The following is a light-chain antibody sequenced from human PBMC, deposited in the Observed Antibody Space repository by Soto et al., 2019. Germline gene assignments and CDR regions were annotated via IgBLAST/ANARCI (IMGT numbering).Light chain of an antibody. V-gene: IGKV1-17*01. CDR1: QGIRYA. CDR3: LQYNSPPLT. J-gene: IGKJ1*01. CDR2: GAS. Sequence: QLTQSPSSLSASVGDRVTITCRASQGIRYALGWYQQKPGTAPKRLIYGASILQNGVPSRFGGSGSGTEFTLTISSLQPEDFATYYCLQYNSPPLTFGQGTKVDIK.